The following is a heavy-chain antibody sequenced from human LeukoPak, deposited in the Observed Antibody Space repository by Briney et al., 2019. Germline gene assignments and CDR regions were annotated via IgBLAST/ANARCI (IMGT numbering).Heavy chain of an antibody. CDR3: ARSPAAGSPYFDY. V-gene: IGHV4-59*01. CDR1: GASISSYY. CDR2: IYDSGST. J-gene: IGHJ4*02. Sequence: ASETLSLTRTVSGASISSYYWSWIRQPPGKALEWIGYIYDSGSTNYNPSLKSRVTISVDTSKNQFSLKLSSVTAADTAVYYCARSPAAGSPYFDYWGQGTLVTVSS. D-gene: IGHD6-13*01.